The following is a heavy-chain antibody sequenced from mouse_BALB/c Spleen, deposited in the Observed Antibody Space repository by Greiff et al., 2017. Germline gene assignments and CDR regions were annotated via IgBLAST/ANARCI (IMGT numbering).Heavy chain of an antibody. CDR1: GFTFSSFG. CDR2: ISSGSSTI. D-gene: IGHD1-1*01. J-gene: IGHJ4*01. Sequence: DVQLVESGGGLVQPGGSRKLSCAASGFTFSSFGMHWVRQAPEKGLEWVAYISSGSSTIYYADTVKGRFTISRDNPKNTLFLQMTSLRSEDTAMYYCARSAPRDYGSSYAMDYWGQGTSVTVSS. V-gene: IGHV5-17*02. CDR3: ARSAPRDYGSSYAMDY.